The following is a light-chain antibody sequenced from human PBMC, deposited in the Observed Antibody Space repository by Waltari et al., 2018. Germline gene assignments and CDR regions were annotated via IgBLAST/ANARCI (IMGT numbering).Light chain of an antibody. V-gene: IGKV1-8*01. Sequence: AIRLTQSPESIAASTGDRVTITCRASQGVGSYLAWYQQKSGRAPKLLLYASSSLEAEVPSRFGGSGSGTDFTLTISCLQSEDFASYFCQQYYSYPVTFGQGTRV. CDR1: QGVGSY. CDR2: ASS. CDR3: QQYYSYPVT. J-gene: IGKJ1*01.